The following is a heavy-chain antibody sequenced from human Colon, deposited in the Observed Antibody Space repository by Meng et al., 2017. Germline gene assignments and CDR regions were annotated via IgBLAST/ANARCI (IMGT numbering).Heavy chain of an antibody. CDR2: MFYSGIS. J-gene: IGHJ1*01. CDR3: LRGSGGSV. D-gene: IGHD3-10*01. CDR1: GGSISSGDYY. V-gene: IGHV4-30-4*01. Sequence: QVQLQESGPGLVKPSQTLSLTCTVSGGSISSGDYYWTWIRQPPGKGLEWIGHMFYSGISYYNPSLKSRVTISVDTSKNQFSLKLTSVTAADTAVYHCLRGSGGSVWGQGTLVTVSS.